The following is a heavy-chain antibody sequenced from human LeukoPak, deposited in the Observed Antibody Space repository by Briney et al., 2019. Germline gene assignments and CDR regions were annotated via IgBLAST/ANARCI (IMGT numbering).Heavy chain of an antibody. CDR1: GFTFSSYW. Sequence: PGGSLRLSCAASGFTFSSYWMHWVRQAPGKGLVWVSRINPDGGTTNYADSVKGRFTISRDNAKNTLYLQMNSLRAEDTAVYYCARVLLGSWDWFDPWGQGTLVTVSS. D-gene: IGHD3-10*01. J-gene: IGHJ5*02. V-gene: IGHV3-74*01. CDR3: ARVLLGSWDWFDP. CDR2: INPDGGTT.